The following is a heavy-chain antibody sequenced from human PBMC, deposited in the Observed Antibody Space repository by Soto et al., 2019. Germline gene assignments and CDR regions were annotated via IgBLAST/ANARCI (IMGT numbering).Heavy chain of an antibody. D-gene: IGHD3-22*01. CDR2: ISAYNGNT. Sequence: QVQLVQSGAEVKKPGASVKVSCKASGYTFTSYGISWVRQAPGQGLEWMGWISAYNGNTNYAQKLQGRVTMTTDTYKSTAYMELRSLRSDDRGVYYCARTQGITMIVPEGVWGQGTLVTGSS. J-gene: IGHJ4*02. CDR3: ARTQGITMIVPEGV. V-gene: IGHV1-18*01. CDR1: GYTFTSYG.